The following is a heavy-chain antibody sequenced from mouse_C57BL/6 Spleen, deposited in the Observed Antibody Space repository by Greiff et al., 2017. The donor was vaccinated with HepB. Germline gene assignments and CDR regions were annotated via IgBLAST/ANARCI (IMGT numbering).Heavy chain of an antibody. CDR2: ISGGGGNT. CDR3: ASSLYYGSSYPFAY. J-gene: IGHJ3*01. CDR1: GFTFSSYT. V-gene: IGHV5-9*01. D-gene: IGHD1-1*01. Sequence: EVNVVESGGGLVKPGGSLKLSCAASGFTFSSYTMSWVRQTPEKRLEWVATISGGGGNTYYPDSVKGRFTISRDNAKNTLYLQMSSLRSEDTALYYCASSLYYGSSYPFAYWGQGTLVTVSA.